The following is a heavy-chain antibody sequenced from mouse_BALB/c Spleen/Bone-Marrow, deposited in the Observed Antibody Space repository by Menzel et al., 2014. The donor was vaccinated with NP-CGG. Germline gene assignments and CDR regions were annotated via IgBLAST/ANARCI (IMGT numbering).Heavy chain of an antibody. D-gene: IGHD4-1*01. CDR3: ARWVPYWEFAY. Sequence: QVQLQQPGAELMKPGASVKISCKATGYTFSSYWIEWVKQRPGHGLEWIGEILPGSGSTNYNEKFKGKATFTADTSSNPAYMQLSSLTSEDSAVYYCARWVPYWEFAYWGQGTLVTVSA. V-gene: IGHV1-9*01. CDR2: ILPGSGST. CDR1: GYTFSSYW. J-gene: IGHJ3*01.